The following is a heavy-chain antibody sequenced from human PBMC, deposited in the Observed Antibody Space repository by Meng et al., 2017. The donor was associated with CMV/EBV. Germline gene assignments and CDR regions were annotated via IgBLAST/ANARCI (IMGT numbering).Heavy chain of an antibody. J-gene: IGHJ5*02. D-gene: IGHD3-10*01. CDR2: INHSGST. CDR1: GGSFSGYY. CDR3: ARGQSLWFGTRNWFDP. V-gene: IGHV4-34*01. Sequence: ESLKISCAVYGGSFSGYYWSWIRQPPGKGLEWIGEINHSGSTNYNPSLKSRVTISVDTSKNQFSLKLSSVTAADTAVYYCARGQSLWFGTRNWFDPWGQGTLVTVSS.